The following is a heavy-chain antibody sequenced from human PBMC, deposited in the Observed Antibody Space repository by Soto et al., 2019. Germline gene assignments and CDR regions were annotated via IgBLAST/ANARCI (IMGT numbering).Heavy chain of an antibody. J-gene: IGHJ6*03. V-gene: IGHV1-18*01. D-gene: IGHD4-4*01. CDR3: ARYSNNYYMDV. CDR2: ISAYNGNT. CDR1: GYAFTSNG. Sequence: GTSVKVTCKDSGYAFTSNGISWVRQAPGQGLEWMGWISAYNGNTNYAQKLQGRVTMTTDTSTSTAYMELRSLRSDDTAVYYCARYSNNYYMDVGGKGTTLTFSS.